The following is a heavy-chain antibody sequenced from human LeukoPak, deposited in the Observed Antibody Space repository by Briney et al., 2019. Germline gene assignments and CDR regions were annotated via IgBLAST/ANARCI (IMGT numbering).Heavy chain of an antibody. V-gene: IGHV1-18*01. Sequence: ASVKVSCKASGYTFTNYGLSWVRQAPGQGLEWMGWISAYNGNTNYAQKFQGRATMTTDTSTGTAYMELRNLRSDGTAVYYCARDENWKPDYWGQGTLVTVSS. CDR2: ISAYNGNT. CDR1: GYTFTNYG. D-gene: IGHD1-1*01. CDR3: ARDENWKPDY. J-gene: IGHJ4*02.